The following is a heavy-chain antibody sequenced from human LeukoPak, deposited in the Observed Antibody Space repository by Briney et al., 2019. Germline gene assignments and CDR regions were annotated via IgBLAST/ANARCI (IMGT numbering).Heavy chain of an antibody. V-gene: IGHV3-30*18. CDR1: GFTFSSYG. CDR2: ISYDGSNK. Sequence: GGSLRLSCAASGFTFSSYGMHWVRQAPGKGLEWVAVISYDGSNKYYADSVKGRFTISRDNSKNTLYLQMNSLRAEDTAVYYCAKDLQNPPISGMLKVVPWGQGTLVTVSS. CDR3: AKDLQNPPISGMLKVVP. J-gene: IGHJ5*02. D-gene: IGHD3-10*01.